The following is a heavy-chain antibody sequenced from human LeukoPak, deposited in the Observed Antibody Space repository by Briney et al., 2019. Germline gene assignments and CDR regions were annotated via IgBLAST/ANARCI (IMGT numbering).Heavy chain of an antibody. Sequence: SGGSLRLSXAASGFTFSDYYMSWIRQAPGKGVEWVSYISSSGSTIYYADSVKGRFTISRDNAKNSLYLQMNSLRAEDTAVYYCARGGAATVKYYGDSYWGQGTLVTVSS. D-gene: IGHD4-17*01. V-gene: IGHV3-11*04. CDR1: GFTFSDYY. CDR3: ARGGAATVKYYGDSY. J-gene: IGHJ4*02. CDR2: ISSSGSTI.